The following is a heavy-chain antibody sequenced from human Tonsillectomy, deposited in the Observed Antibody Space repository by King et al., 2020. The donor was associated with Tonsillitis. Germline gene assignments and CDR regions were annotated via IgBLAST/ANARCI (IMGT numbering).Heavy chain of an antibody. D-gene: IGHD6-13*01. Sequence: VQLVESGGGMVQPGRSLRLSCAASGFTFSSHAMHWVRQTPGTGLEWVALISRDDTSIYYADSVRGRFTISRNNSENTLYLHINTLRAEDTAVYYCARGSSSWIGMRQFDYWGQGTLVTVSS. J-gene: IGHJ4*02. CDR2: ISRDDTSI. CDR1: GFTFSSHA. V-gene: IGHV3-30-3*01. CDR3: ARGSSSWIGMRQFDY.